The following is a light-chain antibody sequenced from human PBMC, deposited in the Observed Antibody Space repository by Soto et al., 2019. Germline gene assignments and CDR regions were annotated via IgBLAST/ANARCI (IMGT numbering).Light chain of an antibody. CDR1: SNDLGVYNY. CDR2: EVS. V-gene: IGLV2-14*01. CDR3: GSITSSTTSV. J-gene: IGLJ1*01. Sequence: QSVLTQPASVSGSPGQSITISCTGSSNDLGVYNYISWYQHHPGKATKLMISEVSNRPSGVSNRFSGSMSGNTASLTISGLQTEDEADYYCGSITSSTTSVFGTGTKVTVL.